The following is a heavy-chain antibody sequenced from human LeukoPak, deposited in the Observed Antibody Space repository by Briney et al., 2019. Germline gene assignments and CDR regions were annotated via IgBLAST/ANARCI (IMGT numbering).Heavy chain of an antibody. V-gene: IGHV3-33*01. Sequence: GGSLRLSCAASGSTFSSYGVHWVRQAPGKGLEWVAVIWYDGSNKYYADSVKGRFTISRDNSKNTLYLQMNSLRAEDTAVYYCASSSGWYNAFDIWGQGTMVTVSS. CDR3: ASSSGWYNAFDI. CDR2: IWYDGSNK. D-gene: IGHD6-19*01. J-gene: IGHJ3*02. CDR1: GSTFSSYG.